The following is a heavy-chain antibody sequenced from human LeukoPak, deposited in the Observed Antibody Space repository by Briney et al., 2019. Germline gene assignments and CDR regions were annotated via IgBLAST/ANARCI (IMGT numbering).Heavy chain of an antibody. CDR3: ARAKISSSWPPFDY. V-gene: IGHV6-1*01. CDR1: GDSVSSNSAA. J-gene: IGHJ4*02. Sequence: SQTLSLTFAISGDSVSSNSAAWNWIRQSPSRGLEWLGRTYYRSKWYNDYAVSVKSRITINPDTSKNQSSLQLNSVTPEDTAVYYCARAKISSSWPPFDYWGQGTLVTVSS. CDR2: TYYRSKWYN. D-gene: IGHD6-13*01.